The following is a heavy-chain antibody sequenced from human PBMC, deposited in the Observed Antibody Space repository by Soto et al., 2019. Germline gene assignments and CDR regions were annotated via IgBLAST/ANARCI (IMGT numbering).Heavy chain of an antibody. J-gene: IGHJ4*02. CDR3: VRTYYDILTGHWTFDY. CDR1: GFTFSSYA. CDR2: ISSNGGST. D-gene: IGHD3-9*01. Sequence: GGSLRLSCSASGFTFSSYAMHWVRQAPGKGLEYVSAISSNGGSTYYADSVKGRFTISRDNSKNTLYLQMSSLRAEDTAVYYFVRTYYDILTGHWTFDYWGQGTLVTVSS. V-gene: IGHV3-64D*06.